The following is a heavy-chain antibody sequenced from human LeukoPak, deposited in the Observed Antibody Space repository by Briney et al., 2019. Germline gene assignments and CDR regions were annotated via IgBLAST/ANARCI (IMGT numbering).Heavy chain of an antibody. CDR2: IDGDGSST. V-gene: IGHV3-74*01. CDR3: ARSIVGACFDC. CDR1: GFTSSSYW. D-gene: IGHD1-26*01. Sequence: PGGSLRLSCAASGFTSSSYWMHWVRQAPGKGLVWVSRIDGDGSSTNYADSVKGRFTISRDNARNTLYLQMNSLRAEDTAVYYCARSIVGACFDCWGQGTLVTVSS. J-gene: IGHJ4*02.